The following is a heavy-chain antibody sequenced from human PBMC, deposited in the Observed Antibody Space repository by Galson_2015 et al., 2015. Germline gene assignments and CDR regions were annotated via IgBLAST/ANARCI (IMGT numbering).Heavy chain of an antibody. CDR2: TYWYDDR. CDR1: GFSFTTSGVG. CDR3: TYRQSFYGVYADY. V-gene: IGHV2-5*01. D-gene: IGHD4-17*01. Sequence: PALVKPTQTLTLTCTFSGFSFTTSGVGVGWIRQPPGKALEWLAITYWYDDRRYSPSLRSRLTVTKDSSTNQVVLTMTNMDPVDTATYYCTYRQSFYGVYADYWGQGTLVTVSS. J-gene: IGHJ4*02.